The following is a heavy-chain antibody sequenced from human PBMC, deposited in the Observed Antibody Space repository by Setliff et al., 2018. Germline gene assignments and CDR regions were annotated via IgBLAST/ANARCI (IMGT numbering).Heavy chain of an antibody. CDR1: GFSFTTYW. CDR3: ARQAVAGNDAFDI. J-gene: IGHJ3*02. V-gene: IGHV5-51*01. Sequence: GESLKISCKGSGFSFTTYWIGWVRQMPGKGLEWMGIIYPGDSDTRYSPSFQGQVTISADKSISTAYLQWSSLKASDTAMYYCARQAVAGNDAFDIWGQGTMVTVSS. D-gene: IGHD6-19*01. CDR2: IYPGDSDT.